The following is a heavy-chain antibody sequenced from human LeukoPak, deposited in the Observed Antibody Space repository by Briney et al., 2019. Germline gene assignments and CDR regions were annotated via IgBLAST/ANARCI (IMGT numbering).Heavy chain of an antibody. Sequence: PGGSLRLSCVTAGFSLSTYGMHWVRQAPGKGLEWVAMIAHDGVAKYYTDSVKSRFTISRDNSRNTLYLQMNSLRPEDTAVYYCARDWGASDWYNWFDPWGQGTLVTVSS. CDR3: ARDWGASDWYNWFDP. V-gene: IGHV3-30*19. J-gene: IGHJ5*02. CDR1: GFSLSTYG. CDR2: IAHDGVAK. D-gene: IGHD6-19*01.